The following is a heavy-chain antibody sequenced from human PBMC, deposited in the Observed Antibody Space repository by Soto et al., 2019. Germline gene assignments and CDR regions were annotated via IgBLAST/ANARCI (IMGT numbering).Heavy chain of an antibody. V-gene: IGHV1-18*01. CDR1: GYTFTAFG. CDR3: ARQFCSRTDCFLASFDP. Sequence: ASVKVSCKTSGYTFTAFGITWVRQAPGQGLEWMGWISTYNDDTKYAQKVQGRLTMTTDTSTSTAYMELRSLTSDDTAVYYCARQFCSRTDCFLASFDPWGQGTLVTVSS. J-gene: IGHJ5*02. D-gene: IGHD2-2*01. CDR2: ISTYNDDT.